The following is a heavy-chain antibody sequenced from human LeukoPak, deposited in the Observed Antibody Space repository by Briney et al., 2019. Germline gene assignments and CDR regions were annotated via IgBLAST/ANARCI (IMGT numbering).Heavy chain of an antibody. Sequence: GGFLRLSCAASGFTFSDYYMTWIRPAPGKGLEWVSDISTSNTNTKYADSVKGRFTISRDNAKNSLYLQMNSLRAEDTAVYYCAKRPRGNYLDPFDYWGQGTLVTVSS. V-gene: IGHV3-11*03. CDR2: ISTSNTNT. J-gene: IGHJ4*02. CDR3: AKRPRGNYLDPFDY. D-gene: IGHD3-10*01. CDR1: GFTFSDYY.